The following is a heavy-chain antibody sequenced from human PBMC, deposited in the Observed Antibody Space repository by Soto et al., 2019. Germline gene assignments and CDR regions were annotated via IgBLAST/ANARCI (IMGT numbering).Heavy chain of an antibody. CDR3: ARGRKVVPAADGVNFDY. CDR1: GYTFTSYA. J-gene: IGHJ4*02. D-gene: IGHD2-2*01. CDR2: INAGNGNT. V-gene: IGHV1-3*01. Sequence: ASVKVSCKASGYTFTSYAMHWVRQAPGQRLEWMGWINAGNGNTKYSQKFQGRVTITRDTSASTAYMELSSLRSEDTAVYYCARGRKVVPAADGVNFDYWGQGTLVTVSS.